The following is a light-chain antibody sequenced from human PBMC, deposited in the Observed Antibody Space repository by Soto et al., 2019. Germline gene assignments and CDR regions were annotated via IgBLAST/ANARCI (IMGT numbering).Light chain of an antibody. CDR1: SSDVGGYDY. V-gene: IGLV2-14*01. J-gene: IGLJ1*01. Sequence: QSVLSQPASVSGSPGQSITISCTGTSSDVGGYDYVSWYQQHPAKAPKLVIYEVSNRPSGVSPRFSGSKSGNPASLTISGLQADDEAHYYCSSFTTDSTSVFGGGTKGTVL. CDR2: EVS. CDR3: SSFTTDSTSV.